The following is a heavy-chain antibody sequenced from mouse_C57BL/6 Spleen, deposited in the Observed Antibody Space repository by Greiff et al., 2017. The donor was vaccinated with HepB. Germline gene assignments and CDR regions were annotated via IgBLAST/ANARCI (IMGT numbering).Heavy chain of an antibody. V-gene: IGHV1-59*01. J-gene: IGHJ3*01. CDR2: IDPSDSYT. CDR3: ARSWYYGSRTAWFAY. CDR1: GYTFTSYW. Sequence: QVQLKQPGAELVRPGTSVKLSCKASGYTFTSYWMHWVKQRPGQGLEWIGVIDPSDSYTNYNQKFKGKATLTVDTSSSTAYMQLSSLTSEDSAVYYCARSWYYGSRTAWFAYWGQGTLVTVSA. D-gene: IGHD1-1*01.